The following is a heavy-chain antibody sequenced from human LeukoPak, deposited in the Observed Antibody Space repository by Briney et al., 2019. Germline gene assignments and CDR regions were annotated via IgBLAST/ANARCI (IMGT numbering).Heavy chain of an antibody. D-gene: IGHD4-17*01. CDR3: ARARKYGDYDLDY. Sequence: PGGSLRLSCAASGFTFSSYWMHWVRQAPGKGLVWVSRINSDGSSTRYADSVKGRFTISRDNAKSTLYLQMNSLRAEDTAVYYCARARKYGDYDLDYWGQGTLVTVSS. J-gene: IGHJ4*02. V-gene: IGHV3-74*01. CDR1: GFTFSSYW. CDR2: INSDGSST.